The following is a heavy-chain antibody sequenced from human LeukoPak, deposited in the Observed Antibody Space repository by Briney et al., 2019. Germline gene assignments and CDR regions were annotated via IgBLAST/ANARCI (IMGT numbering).Heavy chain of an antibody. CDR3: ARVLAPGAVAADGTDY. CDR1: GGSISSSSYY. J-gene: IGHJ4*02. Sequence: PSETLSLTCTVSGGSISSSSYYWGWIRQPPGKGLEWIGSIYYSGSTYYNPSLKSRVTISVDTSKNQFSLKLSSVTAADTAVYYCARVLAPGAVAADGTDYWGQGTLVTVSS. CDR2: IYYSGST. D-gene: IGHD6-19*01. V-gene: IGHV4-39*01.